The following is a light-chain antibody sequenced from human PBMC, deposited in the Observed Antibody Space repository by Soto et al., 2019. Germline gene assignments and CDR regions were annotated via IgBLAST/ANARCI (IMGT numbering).Light chain of an antibody. CDR2: EVS. CDR3: SSYTSSSPHVV. J-gene: IGLJ2*01. V-gene: IGLV2-14*01. Sequence: QSALTQPASVSGSPGQSITISCTGTSSDVGGYNYVSWYQQHPGKAPKLMIYEVSNRPSGVSNRFSGSKSGNTASLTISGLQAEDVADYYCSSYTSSSPHVVFGGGTKLTVL. CDR1: SSDVGGYNY.